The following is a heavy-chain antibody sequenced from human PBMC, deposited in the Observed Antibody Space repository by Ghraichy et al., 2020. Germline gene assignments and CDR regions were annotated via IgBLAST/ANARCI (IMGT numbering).Heavy chain of an antibody. D-gene: IGHD3-22*01. CDR2: ISSNGDYT. V-gene: IGHV3-64*02. J-gene: IGHJ4*02. Sequence: GALRLSCAASGFTFSSYAMHWVRQAPGKGLEYVSAISSNGDYTYYADSVKGRFTISRDNSKNTLYLQMGSLRAEDMAVYYCARWGSSEAQSSGYSRWGQGTLVTVAS. CDR3: ARWGSSEAQSSGYSR. CDR1: GFTFSSYA.